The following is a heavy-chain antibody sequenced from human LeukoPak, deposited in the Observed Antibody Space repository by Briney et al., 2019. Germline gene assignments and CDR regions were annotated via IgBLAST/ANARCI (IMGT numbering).Heavy chain of an antibody. CDR1: GGSFSGYY. V-gene: IGHV4-34*01. J-gene: IGHJ6*03. CDR2: INHSGST. D-gene: IGHD2-8*01. Sequence: SETLSLTCAVYGGSFSGYYWSWIRQPPGKGLEWIGEINHSGSTNYNPSLKSRVTISVDTSKNQFSLKLSSVTAADTAVYYCARISYCTNGACLYPNYYYYMDVWGKGTTVTVSS. CDR3: ARISYCTNGACLYPNYYYYMDV.